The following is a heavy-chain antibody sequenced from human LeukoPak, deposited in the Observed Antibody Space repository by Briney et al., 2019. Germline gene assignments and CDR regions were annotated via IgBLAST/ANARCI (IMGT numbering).Heavy chain of an antibody. CDR3: ARESIRRTYHDTLMTTKMDV. CDR1: GYTFTSYA. Sequence: GASVKVSCKASGYTFTSYAINWVRQAPGQGLEWMGWMNTNTVNPTYVQGFTGRLVFSSDASVNTAYLQISSLKAEDTAVYYCARESIRRTYHDTLMTTKMDVWGQGTTVTVSS. J-gene: IGHJ6*02. D-gene: IGHD4-17*01. V-gene: IGHV7-4-1*02. CDR2: MNTNTVNP.